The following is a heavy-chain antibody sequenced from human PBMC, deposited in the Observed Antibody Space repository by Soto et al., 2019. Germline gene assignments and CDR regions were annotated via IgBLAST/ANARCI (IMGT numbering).Heavy chain of an antibody. J-gene: IGHJ6*02. CDR1: GGTFSSYT. CDR3: TREGSAPYYYYGMDA. Sequence: GPVKVSCKASGGTFSSYTISWVRQAPGQGLEWMGWINAGNGNTKYSQKFQGRVTITRDTSTSTAYMELRSLRSDDTAIYYCTREGSAPYYYYGMDAWGQGTTVTVSS. V-gene: IGHV1-18*01. CDR2: INAGNGNT. D-gene: IGHD3-10*01.